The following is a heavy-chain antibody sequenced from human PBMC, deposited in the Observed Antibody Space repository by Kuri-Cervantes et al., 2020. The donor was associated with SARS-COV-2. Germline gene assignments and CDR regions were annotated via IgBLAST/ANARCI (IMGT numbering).Heavy chain of an antibody. CDR1: GFTVSSNY. D-gene: IGHD3-3*01. CDR2: IYSGGST. J-gene: IGHJ4*02. V-gene: IGHV3-53*01. CDR3: ANGFDGADSWSGYYGTYFDY. Sequence: ETLSLTCAASGFTVSSNYMSWVRQAPGKGLEWVSVIYSGGSTYYADSVKGRFTISRDNSKNTLYLQMNSLRAEDTAVYYCANGFDGADSWSGYYGTYFDYWGQGTLVTVSS.